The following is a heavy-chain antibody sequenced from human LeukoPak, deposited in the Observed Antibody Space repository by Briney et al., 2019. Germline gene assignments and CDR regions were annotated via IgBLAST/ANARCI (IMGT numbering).Heavy chain of an antibody. CDR3: ARAYVLRFLEWLSALDY. V-gene: IGHV1-2*04. D-gene: IGHD3-3*01. CDR1: GYTFTGYY. CDR2: INPNSGGT. Sequence: ASVKVSCKASGYTFTGYYMHWVRQAPGQGLEWMGWINPNSGGTNYAQKFQGWVTMTRDTSISTAYMELSRLRSDDTAVYYCARAYVLRFLEWLSALDYWGQGTLVTVSS. J-gene: IGHJ4*02.